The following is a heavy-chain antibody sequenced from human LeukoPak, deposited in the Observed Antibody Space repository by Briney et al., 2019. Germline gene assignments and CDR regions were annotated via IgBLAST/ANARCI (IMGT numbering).Heavy chain of an antibody. CDR1: GYTFTNYG. J-gene: IGHJ3*02. CDR2: INPNSGGT. Sequence: GASVKVSCKTSGYTFTNYGITWLRQAPGQGLEWMGWINPNSGGTNYAQKFQGRVTMTRDTSISTAYMELSRLRSDDTAVYYCARALSYDSSGYFSDDAFDIWGQGTMVTVSS. CDR3: ARALSYDSSGYFSDDAFDI. V-gene: IGHV1-2*02. D-gene: IGHD3-22*01.